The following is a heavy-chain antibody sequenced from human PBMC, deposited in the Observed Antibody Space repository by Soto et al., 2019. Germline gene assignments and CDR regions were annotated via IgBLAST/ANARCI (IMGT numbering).Heavy chain of an antibody. J-gene: IGHJ6*02. V-gene: IGHV1-69*13. CDR2: IIPIFGTA. Sequence: ASVKVSCKASGGTFSSYAISWVRQAPGQGLEWMGGIIPIFGTANYAQKFQGRVTITADESTSTAYMELSSLRSEDTAVYYCARFNLSSRGSPVYYYYGMDVWGQGTTVTVSS. CDR1: GGTFSSYA. D-gene: IGHD6-13*01. CDR3: ARFNLSSRGSPVYYYYGMDV.